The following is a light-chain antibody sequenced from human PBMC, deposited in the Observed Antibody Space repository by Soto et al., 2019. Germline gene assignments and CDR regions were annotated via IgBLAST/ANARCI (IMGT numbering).Light chain of an antibody. J-gene: IGLJ1*01. CDR1: SSDVGGYTY. Sequence: QSVLTQPASVSGSPRQSITISCTGASSDVGGYTYVSWYQQHPGKAPKLMIYEINNRPSGVSNHFSSSKSGSTSYLTISGLQAEHEADYYCSSYTCSSTLYVFGTGSKV. V-gene: IGLV2-14*01. CDR3: SSYTCSSTLYV. CDR2: EIN.